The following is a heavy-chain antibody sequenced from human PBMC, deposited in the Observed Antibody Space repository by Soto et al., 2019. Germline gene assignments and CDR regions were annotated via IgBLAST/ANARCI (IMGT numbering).Heavy chain of an antibody. D-gene: IGHD6-13*01. V-gene: IGHV3-21*02. CDR3: TRDASRDSSARGWFDP. J-gene: IGHJ5*02. Sequence: EVQLVESGGGLVKPGGSLRLSCAASGFTFRSFTMNWVRQAPGKGLEWVSTISSNSAYIYYTDALRGRFTISRANAKNSLHLQMNSLGAEDTAVYYCTRDASRDSSARGWFDPWGPGTLVTVSS. CDR1: GFTFRSFT. CDR2: ISSNSAYI.